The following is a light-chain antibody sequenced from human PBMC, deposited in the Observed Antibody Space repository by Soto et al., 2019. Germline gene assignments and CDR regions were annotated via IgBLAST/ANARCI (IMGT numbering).Light chain of an antibody. CDR1: STDVGGYNY. Sequence: QSALTQPASVSGSPGQSITISCTGTSTDVGGYNYVSWYQQHPGKVPKLMIYDVSNRPSGVSNRFSGSKSGTTASLTISGLQAEDEADYYCSSYTTSNTLIFGGGTQLTVL. CDR3: SSYTTSNTLI. J-gene: IGLJ2*01. CDR2: DVS. V-gene: IGLV2-14*01.